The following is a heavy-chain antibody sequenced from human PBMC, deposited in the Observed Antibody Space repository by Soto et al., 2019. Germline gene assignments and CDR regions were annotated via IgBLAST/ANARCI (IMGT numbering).Heavy chain of an antibody. J-gene: IGHJ4*02. CDR3: AREGFADFDQ. Sequence: GGSLRLSCEASGFTFSIYSMKWIRQPPGRGLEWISSISSSSGHIYFADSVKGRFTISRDNAKNSVYLQMDNVKVEDTAVYYCAREGFADFDQWGQGTLVTVSS. CDR2: ISSSSGHI. V-gene: IGHV3-21*01. CDR1: GFTFSIYS.